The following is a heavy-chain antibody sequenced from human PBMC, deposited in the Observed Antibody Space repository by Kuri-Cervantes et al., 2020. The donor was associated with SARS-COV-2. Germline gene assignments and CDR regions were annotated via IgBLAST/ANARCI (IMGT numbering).Heavy chain of an antibody. D-gene: IGHD2-2*01. J-gene: IGHJ4*02. CDR3: ARDMACTSTSCYGFDY. CDR1: GFTFSSYA. V-gene: IGHV3-33*08. Sequence: GGSLRLSCAAFGFTFSSYAMSWVRQAPGKGLEWVAVIWYDGSNKYCADSVKGRFTISRDNSKNTLYLQMNSLSAEDTAVYYCARDMACTSTSCYGFDYWGQGTLVTVSS. CDR2: IWYDGSNK.